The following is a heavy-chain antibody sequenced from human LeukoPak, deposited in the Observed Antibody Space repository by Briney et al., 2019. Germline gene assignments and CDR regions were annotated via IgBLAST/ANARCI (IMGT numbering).Heavy chain of an antibody. J-gene: IGHJ4*02. CDR3: ASGHSLSFSSPPPYYFDY. V-gene: IGHV6-1*01. Sequence: SQTLSLTCAISGDSVSSNSAAWNWIRQSPSRGLEWLGRTYYRSKWYNDYAVSVKSRITINPDTSKNQFSLQLNSLTPEDTAVYYCASGHSLSFSSPPPYYFDYWGQGTLVTVSS. D-gene: IGHD6-6*01. CDR1: GDSVSSNSAA. CDR2: TYYRSKWYN.